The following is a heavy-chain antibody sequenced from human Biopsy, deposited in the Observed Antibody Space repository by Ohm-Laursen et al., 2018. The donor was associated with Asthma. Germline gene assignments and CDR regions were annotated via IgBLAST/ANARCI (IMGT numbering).Heavy chain of an antibody. CDR1: GFSFSRYG. Sequence: SLRLSCTASGFSFSRYGMHWVRQAPGKGLEWVAVISYDGSNKYYADSVKGRFTISRGNSKNTLYLQMNSLRAEDTAVYYCARDKPSHIDYYYGMDVWGQGTTATVSS. CDR3: ARDKPSHIDYYYGMDV. V-gene: IGHV3-30*03. CDR2: ISYDGSNK. J-gene: IGHJ6*02.